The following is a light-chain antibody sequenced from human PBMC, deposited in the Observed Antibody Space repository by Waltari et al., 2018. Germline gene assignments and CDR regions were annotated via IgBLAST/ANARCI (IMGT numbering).Light chain of an antibody. Sequence: QSVLTQPPSASGTPGQRVTISCSGSSSNIGSDFLYWYQQLQGTAPKLLVYRNNPRPSGVPDRFSGSRAGTSASLAISGLRSEDGADYYCAAWDDSLSGPGVFGGGTKLTVL. CDR3: AAWDDSLSGPGV. CDR1: SSNIGSDF. V-gene: IGLV1-47*01. CDR2: RNN. J-gene: IGLJ3*02.